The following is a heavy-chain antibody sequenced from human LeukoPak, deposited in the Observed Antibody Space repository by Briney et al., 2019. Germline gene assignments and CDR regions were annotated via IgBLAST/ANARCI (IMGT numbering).Heavy chain of an antibody. CDR1: GGSISSSSYY. CDR2: IYYSGST. Sequence: PSETLSLTCTVSGGSISSSSYYWGWIRQPPGKGLEWIGSIYYSGSTYYNPSLKSRVTISVDTSKNQFSLKLSSVTAADTAVYYCARGSSWPRGYFDYWGQGTLVTVSS. D-gene: IGHD6-13*01. CDR3: ARGSSWPRGYFDY. V-gene: IGHV4-39*07. J-gene: IGHJ4*02.